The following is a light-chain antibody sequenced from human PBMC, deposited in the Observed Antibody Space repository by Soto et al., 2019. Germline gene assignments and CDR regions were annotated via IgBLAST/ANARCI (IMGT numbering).Light chain of an antibody. CDR1: QSVHNTY. J-gene: IGKJ1*01. CDR2: GAS. V-gene: IGKV3-20*01. CDR3: QQYGSSGT. Sequence: IVLTQSPGTLSLSPVESATLSCMFSQSVHNTYLAWYQLIPGQATRLLIYGASNSATGIPDRFSGSVSGLDFTLTISRLEPEDFAVYYCQQYGSSGTFGQGTKVDIK.